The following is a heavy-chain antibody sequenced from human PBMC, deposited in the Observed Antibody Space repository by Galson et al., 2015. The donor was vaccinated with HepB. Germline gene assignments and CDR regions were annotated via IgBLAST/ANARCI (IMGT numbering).Heavy chain of an antibody. J-gene: IGHJ4*02. CDR2: ISSSSSYI. Sequence: SPRLSCAASGFTFSSYSMNWVRQAPGKGLEWVSSISSSSSYIYYADSVKGRFTISRDNAKNSLYLQMNSLRAEDTAVYYCARGGAGYSSSWYVYWGQGTLVTVSS. CDR1: GFTFSSYS. V-gene: IGHV3-21*01. CDR3: ARGGAGYSSSWYVY. D-gene: IGHD6-13*01.